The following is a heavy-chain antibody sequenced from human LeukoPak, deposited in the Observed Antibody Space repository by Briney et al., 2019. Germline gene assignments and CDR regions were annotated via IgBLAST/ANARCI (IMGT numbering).Heavy chain of an antibody. J-gene: IGHJ4*02. Sequence: SETLSLTCTVSGGSLSSGGYYWSWLRQHPGKGLEWIGYIYYSGSTYYNPSLKSRVTISVDTSKNQFSLKLSSVTAADTAVYYCARGSSGYTGAFDYWGQGTLVTVSS. CDR3: ARGSSGYTGAFDY. V-gene: IGHV4-31*03. CDR2: IYYSGST. D-gene: IGHD3-22*01. CDR1: GGSLSSGGYY.